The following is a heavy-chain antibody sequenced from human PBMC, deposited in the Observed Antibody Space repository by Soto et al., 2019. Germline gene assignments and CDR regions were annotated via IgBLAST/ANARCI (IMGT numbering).Heavy chain of an antibody. J-gene: IGHJ4*02. D-gene: IGHD6-19*01. CDR3: ARDSTIAVAGQKFDY. CDR2: ISYDGSNK. Sequence: QVQLVESGGGVVQPGRSLRLSCAASGFTFSSYAMHWVRQAPGKGLEWVAVISYDGSNKYYADSVKGRFTISRDNSKNTLYLQMNSLRAEDTAVYYCARDSTIAVAGQKFDYWGQGTLVTVSS. CDR1: GFTFSSYA. V-gene: IGHV3-30-3*01.